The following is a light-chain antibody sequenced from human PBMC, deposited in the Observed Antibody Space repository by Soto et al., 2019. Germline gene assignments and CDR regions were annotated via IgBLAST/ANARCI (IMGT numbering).Light chain of an antibody. CDR3: QQYGGSTPYT. Sequence: EIVLTQSPGTLSLSPGERATLSCRASQSVSSSYLAWYQQKPGQAPRLLIYGASSRATGVPDRFSGSGSGTDFTLTISRLEPEDFALYHCQQYGGSTPYTFGQGTTLEIK. CDR2: GAS. CDR1: QSVSSSY. V-gene: IGKV3-20*01. J-gene: IGKJ2*01.